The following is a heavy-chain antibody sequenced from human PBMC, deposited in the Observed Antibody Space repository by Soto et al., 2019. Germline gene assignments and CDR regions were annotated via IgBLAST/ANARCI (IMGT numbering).Heavy chain of an antibody. CDR1: GGSISSSSYY. J-gene: IGHJ6*02. CDR3: AREQYCSSTSCRDYYYYYGMDV. D-gene: IGHD2-2*01. CDR2: IYYSGST. Sequence: LSLTCTVSGGSISSSSYYWGWIRQPPGKGLEWIGSIYYSGSTYYNPSLKSRVTISVDTSKNQFSLKLSSVTAADTAVYYCAREQYCSSTSCRDYYYYYGMDVWGQGTTVTVSS. V-gene: IGHV4-39*02.